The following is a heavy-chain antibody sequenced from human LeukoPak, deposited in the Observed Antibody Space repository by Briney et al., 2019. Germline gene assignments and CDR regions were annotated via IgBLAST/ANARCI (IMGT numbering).Heavy chain of an antibody. V-gene: IGHV3-23*01. CDR3: AKGSRYSRPYYFDF. D-gene: IGHD1-14*01. Sequence: PGGSLRLSCAASGFTFSDYAMSWVRQAPGKGLEWVSAITGDGGDTYQSDSAKGRFTIPRDNSKNTLYLQMNSLRVEDTAVYYCAKGSRYSRPYYFDFWGQEILVTVSS. J-gene: IGHJ4*02. CDR1: GFTFSDYA. CDR2: ITGDGGDT.